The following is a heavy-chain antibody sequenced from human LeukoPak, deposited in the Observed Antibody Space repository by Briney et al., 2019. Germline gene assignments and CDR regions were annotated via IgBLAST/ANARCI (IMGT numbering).Heavy chain of an antibody. D-gene: IGHD3-22*01. CDR3: ARGTFDSSGYYLFDY. CDR1: GGSISTNY. V-gene: IGHV4-4*07. CDR2: IYNSGNT. Sequence: PSETLSLTCSVSGGSISTNYWSWIRQPAGKGLEWIGRIYNSGNTNYSPSLESRVTMSADTSKNQFSLKLSSVTAADTAVYYCARGTFDSSGYYLFDYWGQGTLVTVSS. J-gene: IGHJ4*02.